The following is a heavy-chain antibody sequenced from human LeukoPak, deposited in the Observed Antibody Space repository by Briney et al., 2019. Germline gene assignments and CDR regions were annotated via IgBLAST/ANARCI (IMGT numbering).Heavy chain of an antibody. D-gene: IGHD3-10*01. CDR1: GGSISSYY. CDR3: ASLRGAYYMDV. Sequence: PSETLSLTCTVSGGSISSYYWSWIRQPAGKGLEWIGRIYTSGSTNYNPSLKSRVTMSVGTSKNQFSLRLSSVTAADTAIYYCASLRGAYYMDVWGKGTTVTVSS. J-gene: IGHJ6*03. CDR2: IYTSGST. V-gene: IGHV4-4*07.